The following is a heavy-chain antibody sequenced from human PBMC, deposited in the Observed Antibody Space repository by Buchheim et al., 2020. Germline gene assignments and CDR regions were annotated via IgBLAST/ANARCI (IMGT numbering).Heavy chain of an antibody. V-gene: IGHV3-11*01. CDR3: ARGAYSYNPHYYAMDV. CDR1: GFTFSDYY. Sequence: QVQLVESGGGLVKPGGSLRLSCAASGFTFSDYYMSRIRQAPGRGLEWVSYISSSGATIFYADSVRGRFTISRDNAKNSLYLRMNSLRAEDTAVYYCARGAYSYNPHYYAMDVWGQGTT. D-gene: IGHD5-18*01. J-gene: IGHJ6*02. CDR2: ISSSGATI.